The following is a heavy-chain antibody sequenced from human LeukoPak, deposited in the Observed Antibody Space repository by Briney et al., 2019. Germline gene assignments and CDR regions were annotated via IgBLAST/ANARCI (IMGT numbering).Heavy chain of an antibody. CDR3: AGLVGRYSSGLYYYYFDY. V-gene: IGHV4-4*02. CDR1: GDSINSLDL. D-gene: IGHD3-22*01. Sequence: SETLSLTCTVSGDSINSLDLWSWVRQPPGKGLEWIGEMYLSGTTHSNPSVKSRVAISIDKSKNQFFLNLSSVTAADTAVYYCAGLVGRYSSGLYYYYFDYWGQGTLVTVSS. J-gene: IGHJ4*02. CDR2: MYLSGTT.